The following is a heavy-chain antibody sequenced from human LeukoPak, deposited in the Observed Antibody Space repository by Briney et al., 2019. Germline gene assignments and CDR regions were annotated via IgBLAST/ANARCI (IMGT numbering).Heavy chain of an antibody. CDR3: AKSRAYCGGDCYIFFDY. CDR2: ISGSGGST. D-gene: IGHD2-21*02. J-gene: IGHJ4*02. Sequence: GGSLRLSCAASGFTLSSYSMNWVRQAPGKGLEWVSAISGSGGSTYYADSVKGRFTISRDNSKNTLYLQMNSLRAEDTAVYYCAKSRAYCGGDCYIFFDYWGQGTLVTVSS. V-gene: IGHV3-23*01. CDR1: GFTLSSYS.